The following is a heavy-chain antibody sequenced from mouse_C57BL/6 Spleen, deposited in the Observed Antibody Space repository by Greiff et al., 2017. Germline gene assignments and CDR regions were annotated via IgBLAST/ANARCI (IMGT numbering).Heavy chain of an antibody. CDR3: AGQRRLRYYFDY. J-gene: IGHJ2*01. D-gene: IGHD3-2*02. CDR1: GYAFSSSW. CDR2: IYPGDGDT. Sequence: QVQLQQSGPELVKPGASVKISCKASGYAFSSSWMNWVKQRPGKGLEWIGRIYPGDGDTNYNGKFKGKATLTADKSSSTAYMQLSSLTSEDSAVDCWAGQRRLRYYFDYWGQGTTLTVSS. V-gene: IGHV1-82*01.